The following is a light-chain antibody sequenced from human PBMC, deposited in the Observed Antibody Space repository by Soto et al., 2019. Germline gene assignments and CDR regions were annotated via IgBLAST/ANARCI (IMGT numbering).Light chain of an antibody. J-gene: IGKJ4*01. V-gene: IGKV3-15*01. Sequence: EIVMTQSPATLSVSPGEGATLSCRASQGIGSTLAWYQHKPGQTPRLLIYAASTRATGVPARCRGSGSGTEFNLTTHSLQSEDLAVCYSQPYNNWPRTFGGGTKVDIK. CDR3: QPYNNWPRT. CDR2: AAS. CDR1: QGIGST.